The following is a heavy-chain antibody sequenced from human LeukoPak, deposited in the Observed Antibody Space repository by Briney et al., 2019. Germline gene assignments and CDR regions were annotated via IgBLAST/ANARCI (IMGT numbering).Heavy chain of an antibody. Sequence: SEILSLTCGVSGYSIRSGYYWAWIRQSPGKGMEWIGSIYHRGNTLYNPSLKSRVTTSVDTSKNHLSLELTSVTGADTAVYFCARAPSGIATTGNYYYYYYMDVWGKGTTVTVSS. D-gene: IGHD1-1*01. CDR3: ARAPSGIATTGNYYYYYYMDV. J-gene: IGHJ6*03. V-gene: IGHV4-38-2*01. CDR2: IYHRGNT. CDR1: GYSIRSGYY.